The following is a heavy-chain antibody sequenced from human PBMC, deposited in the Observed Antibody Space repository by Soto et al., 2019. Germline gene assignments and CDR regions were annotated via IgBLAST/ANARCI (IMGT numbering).Heavy chain of an antibody. Sequence: GAPVKVSCKASGYTFTSYASCWVRQAPGQGLEWMGWISAYNGNTNYAQKLQGRVTMTTDTSTSTAYMELRSLRSDATAVYYCARDAAAGPFDYWGQGTLVTVSS. V-gene: IGHV1-18*01. CDR3: ARDAAAGPFDY. J-gene: IGHJ4*02. CDR2: ISAYNGNT. D-gene: IGHD6-13*01. CDR1: GYTFTSYA.